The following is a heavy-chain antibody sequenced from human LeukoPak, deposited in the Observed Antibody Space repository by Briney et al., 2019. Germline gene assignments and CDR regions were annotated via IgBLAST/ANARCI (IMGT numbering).Heavy chain of an antibody. Sequence: ASVKVSCKASGYTFTSYAMHWVRQAPGQRLEWMGWINAANGNTKYSQEFQGRVTITRDTSASTAYMELSRLRSDDTAVYYCAAVYCSSTSCYEGFDYWGQGTLVTVSS. V-gene: IGHV1-3*01. J-gene: IGHJ4*02. CDR1: GYTFTSYA. CDR2: INAANGNT. CDR3: AAVYCSSTSCYEGFDY. D-gene: IGHD2-2*01.